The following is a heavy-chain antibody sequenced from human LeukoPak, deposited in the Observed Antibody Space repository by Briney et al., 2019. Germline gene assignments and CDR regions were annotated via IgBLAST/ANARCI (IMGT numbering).Heavy chain of an antibody. J-gene: IGHJ4*02. CDR3: ARDIRPWEATAMVDY. CDR1: GFTFSSYA. Sequence: GGSLRLSCAASGFTFSSYAMSWVRQAPGKGLEWVSAISGSGGSTYYADSVKGRFTISRDNSKNTLYLQMNSLRAEDTAVYYCARDIRPWEATAMVDYWGQGTLVTVSS. CDR2: ISGSGGST. V-gene: IGHV3-23*01. D-gene: IGHD5-18*01.